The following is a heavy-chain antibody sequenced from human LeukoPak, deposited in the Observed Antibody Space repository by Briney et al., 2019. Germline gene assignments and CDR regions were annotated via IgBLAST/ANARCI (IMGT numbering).Heavy chain of an antibody. Sequence: GGSLRLSCAASGFTFSDYYMSWIRQAPGKGLEWISYISSSGSTIFQADSMKGRFTISRDNAKNSLYLQMNNLRVEDTAVYYCARVSSQQLKWGEGTLVTVSS. J-gene: IGHJ4*02. CDR1: GFTFSDYY. CDR2: ISSSGSTI. V-gene: IGHV3-11*01. D-gene: IGHD6-13*01. CDR3: ARVSSQQLK.